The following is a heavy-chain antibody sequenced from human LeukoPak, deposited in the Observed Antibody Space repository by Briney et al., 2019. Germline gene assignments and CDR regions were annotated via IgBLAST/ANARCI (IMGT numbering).Heavy chain of an antibody. J-gene: IGHJ4*02. CDR2: IKQDGSDK. CDR1: GFTFSSYW. D-gene: IGHD2-15*01. V-gene: IGHV3-7*01. CDR3: AGYCSGGSCYSRDY. Sequence: GGSLRLSCAASGFTFSSYWMSWVRQAPGKGLEWVANIKQDGSDKYYVDSVKGRFTISRDNAKKSLYLQMNSLRAEDTAVYYCAGYCSGGSCYSRDYWGQGTLVTVSS.